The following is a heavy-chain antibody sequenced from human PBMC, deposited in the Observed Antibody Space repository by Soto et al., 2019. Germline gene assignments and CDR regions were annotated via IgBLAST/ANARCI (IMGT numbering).Heavy chain of an antibody. CDR1: GYSFTSYW. J-gene: IGHJ2*01. Sequence: GESLKISCKGSGYSFTSYWISWVRQMPGKGLEWMGRIDPSDSYTNYSPSFQGHVTISADKSISTAYLQWSSLKASDTAMYYCAREDDNYDSEGYHSLVWYYDLWGRGTLVTVSS. D-gene: IGHD3-22*01. CDR3: AREDDNYDSEGYHSLVWYYDL. V-gene: IGHV5-10-1*01. CDR2: IDPSDSYT.